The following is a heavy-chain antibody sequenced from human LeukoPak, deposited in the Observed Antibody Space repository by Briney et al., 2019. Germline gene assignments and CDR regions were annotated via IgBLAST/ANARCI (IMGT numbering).Heavy chain of an antibody. CDR2: INHFGSST. V-gene: IGHV1-46*01. J-gene: IGHJ5*02. Sequence: GASVKVSCKASGYTFTNYYMHWVRQAPGQGLEWMGIINHFGSSTNYAQKFQGRVTMTRETSTSTVYMQLSSLRSEDTAVYYCARGNLYDSSGGYSYSNWIDTWGQGTLVTVSS. CDR1: GYTFTNYY. CDR3: ARGNLYDSSGGYSYSNWIDT. D-gene: IGHD3-22*01.